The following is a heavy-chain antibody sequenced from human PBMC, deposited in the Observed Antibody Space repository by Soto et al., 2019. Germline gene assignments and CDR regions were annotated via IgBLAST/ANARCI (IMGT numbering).Heavy chain of an antibody. V-gene: IGHV3-33*01. CDR2: IWYDGSNK. D-gene: IGHD3-16*01. CDR3: GGGGVGMDV. CDR1: GFTFSSYG. J-gene: IGHJ6*01. Sequence: QVQLVESGGGVVQPGRSLRLSCAASGFTFSSYGMHWVRQAPGKGLEWVAVIWYDGSNKYYADSVKGRFTISRDNSKNRLYRQMNSLRAEDTAVYYCGGGGVGMDVWGQGTTVTVSS.